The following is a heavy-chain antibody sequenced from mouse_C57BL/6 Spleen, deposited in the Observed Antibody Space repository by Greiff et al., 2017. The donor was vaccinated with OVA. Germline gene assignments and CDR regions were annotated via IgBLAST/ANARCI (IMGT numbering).Heavy chain of an antibody. Sequence: EVHLVESGGGLVKPGGSLKLSCAASGFTFSSYAMSWVRQTPEKRLEWVATISDGGSYTYYPDNVKGRFTISRDNAKNNLYLQMSHLKSEDTAMYYCARDWNYDYDVGVFDYWGQGTTLTVSS. CDR2: ISDGGSYT. J-gene: IGHJ2*01. CDR1: GFTFSSYA. CDR3: ARDWNYDYDVGVFDY. D-gene: IGHD2-4*01. V-gene: IGHV5-4*01.